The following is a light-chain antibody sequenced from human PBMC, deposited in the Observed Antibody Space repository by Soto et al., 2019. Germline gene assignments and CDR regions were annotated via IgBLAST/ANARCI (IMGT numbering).Light chain of an antibody. V-gene: IGLV2-14*03. CDR2: DVT. Sequence: QSALTQPASVSGSPGQSVTISCTGTSSDIGGYRYVSWYQQRPGKAPKLMIHDVTNRPSGVSDRFSGSKSGNTASLTISGLQAEDEADYYCTSYTSDRSVIFGGETKLT. CDR3: TSYTSDRSVI. J-gene: IGLJ2*01. CDR1: SSDIGGYRY.